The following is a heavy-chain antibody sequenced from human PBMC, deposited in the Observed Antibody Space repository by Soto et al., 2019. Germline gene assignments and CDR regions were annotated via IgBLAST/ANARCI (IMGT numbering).Heavy chain of an antibody. J-gene: IGHJ4*02. D-gene: IGHD3-10*01. Sequence: QVQLVQSGAELKKPGASVKVSCKASGYTFSNYDMNWVLQATGQGPEWIGWVNPNNGDTGYAQKFQGRVTLTTDISTTTAYMELTSLRSEDTAIYYCAKVSRKGSAIDFDYWGQGTLITVSS. CDR1: GYTFSNYD. CDR2: VNPNNGDT. CDR3: AKVSRKGSAIDFDY. V-gene: IGHV1-8*01.